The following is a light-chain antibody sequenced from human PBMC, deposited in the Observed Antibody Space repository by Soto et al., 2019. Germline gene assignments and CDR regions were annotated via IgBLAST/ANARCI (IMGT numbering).Light chain of an antibody. J-gene: IGKJ3*01. CDR2: GAS. V-gene: IGKV3-20*01. CDR3: QQYGRSPPEFT. CDR1: QSVSSNY. Sequence: EIVLTQSPGILSLSPGERATLSCRASQSVSSNYLAWYQQKPGQAPRLLIYGASFRATGIPDRFSGSGSGKDFTLTISRLEPEDFAVYYCQQYGRSPPEFTFGPGTKVDIK.